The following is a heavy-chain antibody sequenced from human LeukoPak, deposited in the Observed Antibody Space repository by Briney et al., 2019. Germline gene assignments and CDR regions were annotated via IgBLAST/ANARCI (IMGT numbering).Heavy chain of an antibody. CDR1: EFSVGSNY. CDR2: TKNRANSYTT. D-gene: IGHD3-10*01. CDR3: VASIISPSNY. Sequence: GGSLRLSCAASEFSVGSNYMTWVRQAPGKGLEWVGRTKNRANSYTTEYAASVKGRFTISRDDSKNSLRLQMNSLKTEDTAIYYCVASIISPSNYWGLGTLVTVSS. V-gene: IGHV3-72*01. J-gene: IGHJ4*02.